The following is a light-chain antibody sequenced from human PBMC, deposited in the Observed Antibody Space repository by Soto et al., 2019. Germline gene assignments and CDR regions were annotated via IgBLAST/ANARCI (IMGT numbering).Light chain of an antibody. Sequence: QSALTQPASVSGSPGQSITISCTGTSIDVGGYNYVSWYQQHPGKAPKLMVYEVSNRPSGVSNRFSGSKSGNTASLTISGLQAEDEADYYCSSYTSSSTLEVFGTGTKLTVL. J-gene: IGLJ1*01. CDR1: SIDVGGYNY. CDR3: SSYTSSSTLEV. CDR2: EVS. V-gene: IGLV2-14*01.